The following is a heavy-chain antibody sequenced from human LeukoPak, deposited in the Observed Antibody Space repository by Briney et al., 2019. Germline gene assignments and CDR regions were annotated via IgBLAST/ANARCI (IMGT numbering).Heavy chain of an antibody. CDR3: ARRRKGVITMVRGVNFDY. Sequence: SETLSPTCAVYGGSFSGYYWSWIRQPPGKGLEWIGEINHSGSTNYNPSLKSRVTISVDTSKNQFSLKLSSVTAADTAVYYCARRRKGVITMVRGVNFDYWGRGTLVTVSS. J-gene: IGHJ4*02. V-gene: IGHV4-34*01. CDR1: GGSFSGYY. CDR2: INHSGST. D-gene: IGHD3-10*01.